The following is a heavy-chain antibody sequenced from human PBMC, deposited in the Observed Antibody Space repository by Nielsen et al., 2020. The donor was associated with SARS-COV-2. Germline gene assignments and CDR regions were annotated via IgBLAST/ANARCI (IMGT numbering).Heavy chain of an antibody. Sequence: GESLKISCAVSGLTFSKYWMSWLRQAPGKGLEWVANIEQDGGEKFYADSVKGRFTISRDNAKNALYLQMNNLRAEDTAVYYCARAYYDSSNINYWGQGTLVTVSS. D-gene: IGHD3-22*01. J-gene: IGHJ4*02. CDR1: GLTFSKYW. CDR3: ARAYYDSSNINY. CDR2: IEQDGGEK. V-gene: IGHV3-7*03.